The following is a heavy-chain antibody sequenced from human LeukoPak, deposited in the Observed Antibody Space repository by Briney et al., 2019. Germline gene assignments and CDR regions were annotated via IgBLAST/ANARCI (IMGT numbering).Heavy chain of an antibody. D-gene: IGHD2-15*01. Sequence: GGSLRLSCAASGFTFSSYSMNWVRQAPGKGLEWVSSISSSSSYIYYADPVKGRFTISRDNSKTTLYLQMSSLRADDTAVYYCARDTISCSGGTCYENWFDPWGQGTLVTVSS. V-gene: IGHV3-21*04. CDR3: ARDTISCSGGTCYENWFDP. CDR2: ISSSSSYI. J-gene: IGHJ5*02. CDR1: GFTFSSYS.